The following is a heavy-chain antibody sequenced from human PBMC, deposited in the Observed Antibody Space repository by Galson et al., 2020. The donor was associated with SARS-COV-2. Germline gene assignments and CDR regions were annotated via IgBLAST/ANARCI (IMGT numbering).Heavy chain of an antibody. V-gene: IGHV3-33*01. Sequence: GESLKISCAASGFTFSSYGMHWVRQAPGKGLEWVAVIWYDGSNKYYADSVKGRFTISRDNSKNTLYLQMNSLRAEDTAVYYCARDQDGYNDFWGQGTLVTVSP. CDR2: IWYDGSNK. D-gene: IGHD5-12*01. CDR1: GFTFSSYG. J-gene: IGHJ4*02. CDR3: ARDQDGYNDF.